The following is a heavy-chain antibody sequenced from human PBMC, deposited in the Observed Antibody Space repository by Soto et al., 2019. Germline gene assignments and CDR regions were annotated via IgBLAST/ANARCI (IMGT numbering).Heavy chain of an antibody. Sequence: GGSLRLSCAASGFTFSSYSMNWVRQAPGKGLEWVSYISSSSSTIYYADSVKGRFTISRDNAKNSLYLQMNSLRAEDTAVYYCARDRGSASGYWGQGTLVTVSS. CDR2: ISSSSSTI. D-gene: IGHD6-25*01. CDR3: ARDRGSASGY. CDR1: GFTFSSYS. J-gene: IGHJ4*02. V-gene: IGHV3-48*01.